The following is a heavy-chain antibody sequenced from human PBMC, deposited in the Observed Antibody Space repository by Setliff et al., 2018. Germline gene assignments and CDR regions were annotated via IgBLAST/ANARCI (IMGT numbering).Heavy chain of an antibody. CDR1: GHFLSSYG. V-gene: IGHV1-18*01. J-gene: IGHJ5*01. CDR2: ISPYNGHT. Sequence: GASVKVSCKASGHFLSSYGVTWVRQAPGRGLQWMGWISPYNGHTNYAQKFQARVTMTTDTSTTTAYMELRSLTSEDTAVYYCERLVRYCTRTACQKVAGDESWGQGTLVTVSS. CDR3: ERLVRYCTRTACQKVAGDES. D-gene: IGHD2-8*01.